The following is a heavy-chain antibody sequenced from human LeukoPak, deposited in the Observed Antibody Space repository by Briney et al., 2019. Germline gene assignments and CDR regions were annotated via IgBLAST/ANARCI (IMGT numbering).Heavy chain of an antibody. D-gene: IGHD6-19*01. CDR3: ARGGGSSGWYGGATSKEEDYFDY. Sequence: ASVKVSCKASGGTFSSYAISWVRQAPGQGLEWMGRIIPILGIANYAQKFQGRVTITADKSTSTAYMELSSLRSEDTAVYYCARGGGSSGWYGGATSKEEDYFDYWGQGTLVTVSP. J-gene: IGHJ4*02. CDR2: IIPILGIA. CDR1: GGTFSSYA. V-gene: IGHV1-69*04.